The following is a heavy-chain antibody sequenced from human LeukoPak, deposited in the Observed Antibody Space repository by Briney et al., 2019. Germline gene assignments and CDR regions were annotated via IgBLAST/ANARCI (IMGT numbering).Heavy chain of an antibody. D-gene: IGHD3-10*01. V-gene: IGHV5-51*01. J-gene: IGHJ4*02. CDR2: IYPSDSET. CDR3: ARLIYYGSGRTYFFDS. Sequence: GESLKISCKGSGYSFNTFWLGWGRPTPETGLEWMGNIYPSDSETKYKPSFQGQVTISVDKSINTAYLRLSSLKASDTAMYYCARLIYYGSGRTYFFDSWGQGTLVTVSS. CDR1: GYSFNTFW.